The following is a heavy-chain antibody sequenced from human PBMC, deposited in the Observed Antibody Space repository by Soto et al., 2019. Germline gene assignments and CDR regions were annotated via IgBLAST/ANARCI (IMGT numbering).Heavy chain of an antibody. J-gene: IGHJ4*02. CDR2: ISSDGDTI. V-gene: IGHV3-9*01. D-gene: IGHD4-4*01. Sequence: EVQLIESGGGWVQPGTSLRVSCAASGFTFHEYAMHWVRQAPGKGLEWVSGISSDGDTIAYADSVQGRFTVFRDNAKNSLYLQMNSLGAEDTAVYYCAKDSNKYSSSLRGRYFDYWGQGIGVTVSS. CDR3: AKDSNKYSSSLRGRYFDY. CDR1: GFTFHEYA.